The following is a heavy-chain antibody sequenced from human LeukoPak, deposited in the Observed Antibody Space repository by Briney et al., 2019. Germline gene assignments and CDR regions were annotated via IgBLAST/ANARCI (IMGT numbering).Heavy chain of an antibody. D-gene: IGHD5-12*01. CDR3: AGVGVATADY. CDR2: MNPNSGNT. J-gene: IGHJ4*02. CDR1: GYTFTSYD. Sequence: ASVKVSCTASGYTFTSYDINWVRQAPGQGLEWMGWMNPNSGNTGYAQKLQGRVTMTRNTSISTAYMELSSLRSEDTAVYCCAGVGVATADYWGQGTLVTVSS. V-gene: IGHV1-8*01.